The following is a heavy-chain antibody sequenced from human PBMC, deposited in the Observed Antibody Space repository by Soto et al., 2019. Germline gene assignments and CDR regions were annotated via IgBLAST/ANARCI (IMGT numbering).Heavy chain of an antibody. J-gene: IGHJ4*02. D-gene: IGHD6-13*01. Sequence: QVQLQESGPGLVKPSHTLSLTCTVSGGSISSGGYYWSWIRQHPGKGLEWIGYIYYSGSTYYNPSLKSRVTIAVDTSKNQSALRLGSGPAVDTAVYYCATFFGVAAAGHFDYWGQGTLVTVSS. CDR1: GGSISSGGYY. CDR2: IYYSGST. V-gene: IGHV4-31*03. CDR3: ATFFGVAAAGHFDY.